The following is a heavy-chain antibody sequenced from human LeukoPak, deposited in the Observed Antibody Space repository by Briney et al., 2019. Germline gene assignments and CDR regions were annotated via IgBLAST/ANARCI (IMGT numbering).Heavy chain of an antibody. V-gene: IGHV1-69*13. Sequence: SVKVSRKASGGTFGSYAISWVRQAPGQGLEWMGGIIPIFGTANYAQKFQGRVTITADESTSTAYMELSSLRSEDTAVYYCARVPYSGYDYLRYYFDYWGQGTLVTVSS. J-gene: IGHJ4*02. CDR3: ARVPYSGYDYLRYYFDY. D-gene: IGHD5-12*01. CDR1: GGTFGSYA. CDR2: IIPIFGTA.